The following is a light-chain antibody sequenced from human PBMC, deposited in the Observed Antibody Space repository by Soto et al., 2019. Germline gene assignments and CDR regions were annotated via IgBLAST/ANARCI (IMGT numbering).Light chain of an antibody. CDR1: QSVLYSSNNKNY. J-gene: IGKJ5*01. V-gene: IGKV4-1*01. Sequence: DIVMTQSPDSLAVSLGDRATINCKSSQSVLYSSNNKNYLAWYQQKPGKAPKLLIYDASNLETGVPSRFSGSGSGTDFTFTISSLQPEDIATYYCQQYDNLPPNTFGQGTRLEIK. CDR3: QQYDNLPPNT. CDR2: DAS.